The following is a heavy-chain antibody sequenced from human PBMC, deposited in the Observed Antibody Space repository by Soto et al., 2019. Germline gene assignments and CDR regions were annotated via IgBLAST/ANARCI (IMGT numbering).Heavy chain of an antibody. Sequence: QVRLRQWGAGLLKPSETLSLTCAVYGGSFIGYYWSWIRQPPGKGLEWIGEINPTGSTNYNPSLKSRVTILIDTSKNQFSLKLSSVTAADTAMYYCARANGLRLGELSWGGPNWFDPWGQGTLVTVSS. J-gene: IGHJ5*02. D-gene: IGHD3-16*02. CDR2: INPTGST. V-gene: IGHV4-34*01. CDR3: ARANGLRLGELSWGGPNWFDP. CDR1: GGSFIGYY.